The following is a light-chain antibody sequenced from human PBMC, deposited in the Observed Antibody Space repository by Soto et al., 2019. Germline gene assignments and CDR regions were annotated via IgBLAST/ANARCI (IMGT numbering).Light chain of an antibody. V-gene: IGLV1-40*01. Sequence: QSVLTQPPSVSGAPGQRVTISCTGSSSNIGANYDVHWYQHLPGAAPKPLIYGNINRLSGVPDRFSGSKSGTSASLAITGLQAEDEADYYCQSYDKSLSGLVFGGGTKLTVL. CDR3: QSYDKSLSGLV. J-gene: IGLJ2*01. CDR1: SSNIGANYD. CDR2: GNI.